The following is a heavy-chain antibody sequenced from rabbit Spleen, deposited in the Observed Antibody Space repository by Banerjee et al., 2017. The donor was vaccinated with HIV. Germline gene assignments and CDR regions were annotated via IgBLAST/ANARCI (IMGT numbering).Heavy chain of an antibody. V-gene: IGHV1S40*01. CDR1: GIDFSNYYY. J-gene: IGHJ4*01. CDR3: ARDLATVVGWNFNL. D-gene: IGHD3-1*01. CDR2: INTGYGST. Sequence: QSLEESGGDLVKPGASLTLTCTASGIDFSNYYYMCWVRQAPGKGLEWIACINTGYGSTYYTNWAKGRFTISKTSSTTVTLQMTSLTAADTATYFCARDLATVVGWNFNLWGQGTLVTVS.